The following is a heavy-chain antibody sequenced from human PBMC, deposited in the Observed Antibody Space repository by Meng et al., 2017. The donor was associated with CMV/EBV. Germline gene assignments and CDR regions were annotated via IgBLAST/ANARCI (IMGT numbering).Heavy chain of an antibody. CDR3: ARTAVPPYYYDSSGYSMDV. D-gene: IGHD3-22*01. CDR2: ISAYNGNT. CDR1: GYTFTSYG. V-gene: IGHV1-18*01. Sequence: ASVKVSCKASGYTFTSYGISWVRQAPGQGLEWMGWISAYNGNTNYAQKLQGRVTMTTDTSTSTAYMELRSLRSDDTAVYYCARTAVPPYYYDSSGYSMDVWGQGTTVTVSS. J-gene: IGHJ6*02.